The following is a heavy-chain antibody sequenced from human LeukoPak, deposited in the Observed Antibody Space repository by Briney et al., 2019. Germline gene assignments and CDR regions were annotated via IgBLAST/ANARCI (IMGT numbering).Heavy chain of an antibody. CDR1: GGTFSSYA. D-gene: IGHD2-21*02. CDR2: IISMFGTT. V-gene: IGHV1-69*06. J-gene: IGHJ3*02. Sequence: ASVKVSCKASGGTFSSYAISWVRQAPGQGLEWMGGIISMFGTTNYAQKFQGRVTIAADKSTSTAYMEVSSLRSEDTAVYFCARAVTANILGAFDIWGQGTMVTVSS. CDR3: ARAVTANILGAFDI.